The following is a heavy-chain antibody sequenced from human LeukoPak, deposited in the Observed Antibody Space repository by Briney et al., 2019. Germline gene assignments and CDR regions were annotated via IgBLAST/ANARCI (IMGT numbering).Heavy chain of an antibody. V-gene: IGHV3-7*01. Sequence: GGSLRLSCAASGFTFSSYWMSWVRQAPGKGLEWVANIKQDGSEKYYVDSVRGRFTISRDNAKNSLYLQVNSLRAEDTAVYYCAREGDVGYYDSSGYYLDWGQGTLVTVSS. CDR1: GFTFSSYW. CDR3: AREGDVGYYDSSGYYLD. D-gene: IGHD3-22*01. J-gene: IGHJ4*02. CDR2: IKQDGSEK.